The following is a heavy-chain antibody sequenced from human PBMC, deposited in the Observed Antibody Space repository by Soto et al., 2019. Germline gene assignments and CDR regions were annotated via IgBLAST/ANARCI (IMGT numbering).Heavy chain of an antibody. D-gene: IGHD2-8*01. CDR1: GFMFDSYA. CDR2: ISPGGDRI. Sequence: EVQLVESGGGLVQPGGSLRLSCVASGFMFDSYAMNWVRQAPGKGLEWVSYISPGGDRIYYAESLKGRITISRDNARNSLSLQMNIVSDEDTAVYYCTKGADSAGLGVDFWGQGTLVNVSS. J-gene: IGHJ4*02. CDR3: TKGADSAGLGVDF. V-gene: IGHV3-48*02.